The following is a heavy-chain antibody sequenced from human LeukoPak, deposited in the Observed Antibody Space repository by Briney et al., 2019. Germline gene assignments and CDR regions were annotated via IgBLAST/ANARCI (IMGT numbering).Heavy chain of an antibody. Sequence: ASVKVSCKASGYTFTSYGISWVRQAPGQGREWMGWISAYYGNTNYAQKLEDRVTMTTDTSTSTAYMELRSLRSDDTAVYYCARDRRGIVVVPAARGYYYYYGMDVWGQGTTVTVSS. CDR3: ARDRRGIVVVPAARGYYYYYGMDV. CDR2: ISAYYGNT. J-gene: IGHJ6*02. D-gene: IGHD2-2*01. CDR1: GYTFTSYG. V-gene: IGHV1-18*01.